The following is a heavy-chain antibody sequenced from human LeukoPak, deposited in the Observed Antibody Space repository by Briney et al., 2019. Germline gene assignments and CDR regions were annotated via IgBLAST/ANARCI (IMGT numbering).Heavy chain of an antibody. D-gene: IGHD2-2*01. J-gene: IGHJ6*03. Sequence: SETLSLTCTVSGGSISSGSYYWRWIRQPAGKGLEWIGRIYTSGSTNYNPSLKSRVTISVDTSKNQFSLKLSSVTAADTAVYYCAREEYQLLGTYYYYYMDVWGKGTTVTVSS. V-gene: IGHV4-61*02. CDR1: GGSISSGSYY. CDR2: IYTSGST. CDR3: AREEYQLLGTYYYYYMDV.